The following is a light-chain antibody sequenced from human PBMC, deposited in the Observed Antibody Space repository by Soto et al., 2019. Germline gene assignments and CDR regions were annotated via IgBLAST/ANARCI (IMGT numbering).Light chain of an antibody. V-gene: IGKV3D-7*01. CDR2: GAS. CDR1: QTVSRMY. Sequence: EIVLTQSPVTLSLSPVERATLSCRASQTVSRMYLSWFQQKPGQAPRLLIYGASSRATGIPVRFSGSGSGTEFTLTISSLQSEDFAVYYCQQYNNWPLTFGQGTRLEIK. J-gene: IGKJ5*01. CDR3: QQYNNWPLT.